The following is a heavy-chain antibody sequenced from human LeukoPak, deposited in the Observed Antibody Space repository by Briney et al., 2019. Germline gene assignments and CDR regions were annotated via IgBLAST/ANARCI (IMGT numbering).Heavy chain of an antibody. J-gene: IGHJ4*02. CDR1: GGSISSSSYY. Sequence: SETLSLTCTVSGGSISSSSYYWGWIRQPPGKGLEWIGSIYYSGSTYYNPSLKSRVTISVDTSKNQFSLKLSSVTAADTAVYYCARWTPPRGVTACFDYWGQGTLVTVSS. D-gene: IGHD2-21*02. CDR3: ARWTPPRGVTACFDY. CDR2: IYYSGST. V-gene: IGHV4-39*07.